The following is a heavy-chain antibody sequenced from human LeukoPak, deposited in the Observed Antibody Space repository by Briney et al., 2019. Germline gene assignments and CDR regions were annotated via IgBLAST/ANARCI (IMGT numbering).Heavy chain of an antibody. Sequence: PGGSLRLSCAASGFTFSSYWMHWVRQAPGKGVEWGALISYDGGNKYSADSVKGRFTISRDNSKNTLYLQMNSLRAGDTSVYYCARGARGSGWRVFDYWGQGTLVTVSS. CDR1: GFTFSSYW. J-gene: IGHJ4*02. CDR2: ISYDGGNK. V-gene: IGHV3-30*03. CDR3: ARGARGSGWRVFDY. D-gene: IGHD6-19*01.